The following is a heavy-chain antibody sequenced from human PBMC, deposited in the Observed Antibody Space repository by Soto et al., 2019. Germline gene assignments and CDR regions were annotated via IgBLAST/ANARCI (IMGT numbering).Heavy chain of an antibody. CDR2: IYYSGST. Sequence: SETLSLTCTVSGGSISSYYWSWIRQPPGKGLEWIGYIYYSGSTNYNPSLKSRVTISVDTSKNQFSLKLSSVTAADTAVYYCARASTVRGVIHYYFDYWGQGTLVTVS. J-gene: IGHJ4*02. V-gene: IGHV4-59*01. D-gene: IGHD3-10*01. CDR1: GGSISSYY. CDR3: ARASTVRGVIHYYFDY.